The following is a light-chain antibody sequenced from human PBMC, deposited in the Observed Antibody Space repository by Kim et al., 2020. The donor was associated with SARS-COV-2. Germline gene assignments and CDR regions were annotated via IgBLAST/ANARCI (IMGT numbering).Light chain of an antibody. CDR3: SSYISSSTWPYV. Sequence: QSALTQPASVSGSPGQSITISCTGTSSDVGGYNYVSWYQQHPGKAPKLMIYDVSKRPSGVSNRFSGSKSGNTAPLTISGLQAEDEADYYCSSYISSSTWPYVFGTGTKVTVL. J-gene: IGLJ1*01. CDR2: DVS. CDR1: SSDVGGYNY. V-gene: IGLV2-14*01.